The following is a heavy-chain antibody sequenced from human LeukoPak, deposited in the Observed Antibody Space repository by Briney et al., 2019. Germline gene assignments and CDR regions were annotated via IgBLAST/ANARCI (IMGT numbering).Heavy chain of an antibody. CDR1: GFTFSSYS. Sequence: PGGSLRLSCAASGFTFSSYSMNWVRQAPGKGLEWVSYISSSSTIYYADSVKGRFTISRDNAKNSLYLQMNSLRAEDTAVYYCARACYYDSSGPNDAFDIWGQGTMVTVSS. CDR2: ISSSSTI. CDR3: ARACYYDSSGPNDAFDI. D-gene: IGHD3-22*01. J-gene: IGHJ3*02. V-gene: IGHV3-48*01.